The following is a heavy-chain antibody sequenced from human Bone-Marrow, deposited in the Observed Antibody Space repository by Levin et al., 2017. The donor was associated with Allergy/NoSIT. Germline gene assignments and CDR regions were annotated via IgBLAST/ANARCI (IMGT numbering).Heavy chain of an antibody. CDR2: ISASGGSS. V-gene: IGHV3-23*01. D-gene: IGHD1-26*01. Sequence: GGSLRLSCAASGFTFSSYAMSWVRQAPGKGLEWVSAISASGGSSYYADSVQGRFSISRDNSKDTLYLQMNSLRAEDTAVYYCAKDRFSGSDSNFDHWGQGTLVSVYS. CDR3: AKDRFSGSDSNFDH. CDR1: GFTFSSYA. J-gene: IGHJ4*02.